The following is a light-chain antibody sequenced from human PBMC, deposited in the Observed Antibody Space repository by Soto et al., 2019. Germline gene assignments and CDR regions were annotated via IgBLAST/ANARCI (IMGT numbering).Light chain of an antibody. CDR2: DAS. CDR1: QTISSW. CDR3: QQYNSYSGT. Sequence: DIQMTQSPSTLSGSVGDRVTITCRASQTISSWLAWYQQKPGEAPKLLIYDASALPRGVPSRFSGSGSGTKFTLTISSLQPDDFATYYCQQYNSYSGTFGQGTKVDI. V-gene: IGKV1-5*01. J-gene: IGKJ1*01.